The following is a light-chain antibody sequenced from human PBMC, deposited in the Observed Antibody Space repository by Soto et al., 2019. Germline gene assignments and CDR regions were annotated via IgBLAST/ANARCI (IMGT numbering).Light chain of an antibody. CDR3: QQRYNWPLT. J-gene: IGKJ4*01. CDR1: QSVGSS. Sequence: EIVLTQSPATLSLSPGERATLSCRASQSVGSSLAWYQQKPGQAPRLLFFDASNRATGIPARFSGSGSGTDFTLTISSLEPEDFAVYYCQQRYNWPLTFGGGAKVEIK. V-gene: IGKV3-11*01. CDR2: DAS.